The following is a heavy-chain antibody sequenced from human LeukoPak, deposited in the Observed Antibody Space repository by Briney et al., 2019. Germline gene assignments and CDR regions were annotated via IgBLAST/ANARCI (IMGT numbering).Heavy chain of an antibody. V-gene: IGHV3-23*01. D-gene: IGHD3-22*01. CDR3: AKSTMIVVDPDAFDI. CDR2: ISGSGGST. J-gene: IGHJ3*02. CDR1: GFTFSSYA. Sequence: GGSLRLSCAASGFTFSSYAMSWVRQAPGKGLEWVSAISGSGGSTYYADSVKGRFTISRDNTKNTLYLQMNSLRAEDTAVYYCAKSTMIVVDPDAFDIWGQGTMVTVSS.